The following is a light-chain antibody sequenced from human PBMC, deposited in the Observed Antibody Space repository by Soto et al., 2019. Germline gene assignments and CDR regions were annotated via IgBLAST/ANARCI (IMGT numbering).Light chain of an antibody. Sequence: QSALTQPAPVSGSPGQSITISCTGTSSDVGSYNYVSWYQQHPGKAPRLMIYASSNRPSGVSHRFSGPRSGNTASLTISGLQAEDEADYFCSSYTSGSTLYVFGSGTKVTVL. V-gene: IGLV2-14*01. CDR1: SSDVGSYNY. J-gene: IGLJ1*01. CDR3: SSYTSGSTLYV. CDR2: ASS.